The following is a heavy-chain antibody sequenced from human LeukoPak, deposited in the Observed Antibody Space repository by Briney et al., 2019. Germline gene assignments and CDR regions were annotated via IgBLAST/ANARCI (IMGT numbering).Heavy chain of an antibody. V-gene: IGHV3-48*03. CDR2: IDGSGSTA. J-gene: IGHJ4*02. Sequence: GGSLRLSCAASGFTFSTYEMNWVRQAPGKGLECLANIDGSGSTAYYVDSVKGRFTLSRDNTKNSLYLQMNSLRAEDTAVYYCARVSHSQQPLDYWGQGTLVTVSS. CDR3: ARVSHSQQPLDY. D-gene: IGHD6-13*01. CDR1: GFTFSTYE.